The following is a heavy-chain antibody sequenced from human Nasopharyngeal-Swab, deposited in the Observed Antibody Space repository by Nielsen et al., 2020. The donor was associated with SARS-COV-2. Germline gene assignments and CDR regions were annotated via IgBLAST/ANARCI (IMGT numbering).Heavy chain of an antibody. D-gene: IGHD2-2*01. CDR3: ARDYCSSTSCQRYYYYYYGMDV. J-gene: IGHJ6*02. V-gene: IGHV3-53*01. Sequence: ESLKISCAASGFTVSSNYMSWVRQAPGKGLEWVSVIYSGGSTYYADSVKGRFTISRDNAKNSLYLQMNSLRAEDTAVYYCARDYCSSTSCQRYYYYYYGMDVWGQGTTVTVSS. CDR1: GFTVSSNY. CDR2: IYSGGST.